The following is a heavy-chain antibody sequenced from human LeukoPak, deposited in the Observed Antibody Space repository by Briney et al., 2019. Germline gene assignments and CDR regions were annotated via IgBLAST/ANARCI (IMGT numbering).Heavy chain of an antibody. D-gene: IGHD3-3*01. V-gene: IGHV3-9*01. Sequence: GRSLRLSCAASGFTFDDYAMHWVRQAPGKGLEWVSGISWNSGSIGYADSVKGRFTISRDNAKNSLYLQMNSLRAEDTALYYCAKEISPSDFWSGYYGYDAFDIWGQGTMVTVSS. J-gene: IGHJ3*02. CDR1: GFTFDDYA. CDR2: ISWNSGSI. CDR3: AKEISPSDFWSGYYGYDAFDI.